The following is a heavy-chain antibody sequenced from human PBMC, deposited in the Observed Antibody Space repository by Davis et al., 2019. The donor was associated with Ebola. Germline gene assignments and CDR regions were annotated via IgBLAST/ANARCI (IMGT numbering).Heavy chain of an antibody. J-gene: IGHJ6*04. D-gene: IGHD2-21*01. V-gene: IGHV3-48*01. CDR1: GFTFSSYS. Sequence: GESLKISCAASGFTFSSYSMNWVRQAPGKGLEWVSYISSSSSTIYYADSVKGRFTISRDNAKNSLYLQMNSLRAEDTAVYYCARVNLWSRGWGMDVWGKGTTVTVSS. CDR3: ARVNLWSRGWGMDV. CDR2: ISSSSSTI.